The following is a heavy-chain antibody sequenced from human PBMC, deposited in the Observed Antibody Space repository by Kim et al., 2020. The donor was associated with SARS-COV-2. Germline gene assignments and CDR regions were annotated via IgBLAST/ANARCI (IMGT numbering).Heavy chain of an antibody. CDR3: AKDHGSRQLNYFDY. CDR1: GFTFGDDA. Sequence: GGSLRLSCAASGFTFGDDAMHWVRQAPGKGLEWVSGVSWNSGSIGYADSVKGRCTISRDNAKNSLYLQMNSLRAEDTALYYCAKDHGSRQLNYFDYWGQGTLVTVSP. CDR2: VSWNSGSI. J-gene: IGHJ4*02. V-gene: IGHV3-9*01. D-gene: IGHD6-13*01.